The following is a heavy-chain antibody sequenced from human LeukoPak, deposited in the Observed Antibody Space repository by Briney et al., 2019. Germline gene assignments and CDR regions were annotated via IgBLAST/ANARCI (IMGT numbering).Heavy chain of an antibody. Sequence: ASETLSLTCTVSGGSISSGGYYWSWIRQPPGKGLEWIGYIYHSGSTYYNPSLKSRVTISVDRSKNQFSLKLSSVTAADTAVYYCARDTVSGSYLGNWFDPWGQGTLVTVSS. CDR3: ARDTVSGSYLGNWFDP. D-gene: IGHD1-26*01. CDR2: IYHSGST. CDR1: GGSISSGGYY. V-gene: IGHV4-30-2*01. J-gene: IGHJ5*02.